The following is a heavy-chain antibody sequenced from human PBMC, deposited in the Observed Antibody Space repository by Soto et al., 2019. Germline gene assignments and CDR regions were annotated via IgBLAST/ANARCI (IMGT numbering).Heavy chain of an antibody. CDR2: IYYSGST. V-gene: IGHV4-30-4*01. CDR1: GGSISSGDYY. J-gene: IGHJ4*02. D-gene: IGHD3-10*01. Sequence: SETLSLTCTVSGGSISSGDYYWSWIRQPPGKGLEWIGYIYYSGSTYYNPSLKSRVTISVDTSKNQFSLKLSSVTAADTAVYYCARGQYYGSGRPYYFDYWGQGTLVTVSS. CDR3: ARGQYYGSGRPYYFDY.